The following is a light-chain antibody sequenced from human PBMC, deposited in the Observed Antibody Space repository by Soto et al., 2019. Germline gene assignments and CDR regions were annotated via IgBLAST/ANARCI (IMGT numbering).Light chain of an antibody. Sequence: IVLTQSPGTLSLSPGERATLSCRASQSLSSNYLAWYQQKSGQAPRLLIYDAVTSATGIPDRFSGSGSGTAFTLPISRLEPEDSAVDYCQQYDRSPWTFGQGAKVEIK. CDR3: QQYDRSPWT. J-gene: IGKJ1*01. V-gene: IGKV3-20*01. CDR1: QSLSSNY. CDR2: DAV.